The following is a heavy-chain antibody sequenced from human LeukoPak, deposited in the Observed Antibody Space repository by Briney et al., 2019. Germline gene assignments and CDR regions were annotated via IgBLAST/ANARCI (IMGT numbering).Heavy chain of an antibody. CDR3: ASRKLGNDY. D-gene: IGHD7-27*01. V-gene: IGHV4-59*02. CDR2: IYYTGST. CDR1: GGSVSDYY. J-gene: IGHJ4*02. Sequence: PSETLSLTCTISGGSVSDYYWSWIRQSPGEGLEWIGYIYYTGSTTYNPSLKSRVTISADTSKNQFSLKLSSVTAADTAVYYCASRKLGNDYWGQGTLVTVSS.